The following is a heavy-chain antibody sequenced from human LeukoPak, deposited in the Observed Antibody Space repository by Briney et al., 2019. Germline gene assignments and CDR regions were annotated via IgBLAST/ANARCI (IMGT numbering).Heavy chain of an antibody. J-gene: IGHJ4*02. CDR1: CVILSCYM. D-gene: IGHD6-13*01. CDR3: AKVRANWYEDY. V-gene: IGHV3-21*01. CDR2: SNTNIYP. Sequence: GGSLRLSCAVSCVILSCYMVLCVRQAPGKGVVWVSSSNTNIYPNYTASLKGRFNISRDNAKDSLYLQMISMRAEDTAAYSCAKVRANWYEDYWGQGTLVTVSS.